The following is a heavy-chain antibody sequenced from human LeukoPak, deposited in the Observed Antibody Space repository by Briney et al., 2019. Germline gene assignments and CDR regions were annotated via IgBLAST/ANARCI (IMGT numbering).Heavy chain of an antibody. J-gene: IGHJ4*02. CDR2: IRYDGSNK. D-gene: IGHD3-10*01. CDR3: ARDLSEPTYYYGSGSYSGY. Sequence: GGSLRLSCAASGFTFSSYGMHWVRQAPGKGLEWVAFIRYDGSNKYYADSVKGRFTISRDNSKNTLYLQMNSLRAEDTAVYYCARDLSEPTYYYGSGSYSGYWGQGTLVTVSS. CDR1: GFTFSSYG. V-gene: IGHV3-30*02.